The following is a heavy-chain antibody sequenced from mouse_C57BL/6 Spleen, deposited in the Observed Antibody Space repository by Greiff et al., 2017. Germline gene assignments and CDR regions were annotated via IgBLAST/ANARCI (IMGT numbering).Heavy chain of an antibody. CDR1: GFKIKDDY. CDR3: TTRRYYGGEYAMDY. CDR2: IDPENGAN. J-gene: IGHJ4*01. V-gene: IGHV14-4*01. D-gene: IGHD1-1*01. Sequence: VQLQQSGAELVRPGASVKLSCTASGFKIKDDYMNWVKQRPAQGLEWIGWIDPENGANVYASQFQGKDTITADTSSNTAYLQLSSLTSEDTAVYYCTTRRYYGGEYAMDYLGQGTSVTVSS.